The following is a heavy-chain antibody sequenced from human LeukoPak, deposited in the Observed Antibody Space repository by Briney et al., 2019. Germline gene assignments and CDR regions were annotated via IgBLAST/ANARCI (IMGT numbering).Heavy chain of an antibody. J-gene: IGHJ6*03. CDR1: GFTFSNYG. V-gene: IGHV3-33*02. D-gene: IGHD5-24*01. Sequence: PGRSLRLSCAASGFTFSNYGMHWVRQAPGKGLEWLAIMWYDGSIKYYADSAKGRFTISRDNSKNTVFLQMNSLRAKDTAVYYCARGRDGYNYYYYYYMDVWGKGTTVTVSS. CDR2: MWYDGSIK. CDR3: ARGRDGYNYYYYYYMDV.